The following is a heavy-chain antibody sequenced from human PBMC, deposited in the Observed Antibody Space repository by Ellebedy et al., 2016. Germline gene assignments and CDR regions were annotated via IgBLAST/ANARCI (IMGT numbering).Heavy chain of an antibody. Sequence: SETLSLTCTVSGDSISNSNYYWGWIRQPPGKGLEWIGSIYYSGTTYYNPSLKSRVTISVDTSKNQFSLKLSSVTATETAVYYCARLVGAGSYPDIWGQGTMVTVSS. D-gene: IGHD3-10*01. CDR2: IYYSGTT. V-gene: IGHV4-39*01. J-gene: IGHJ3*02. CDR1: GDSISNSNYY. CDR3: ARLVGAGSYPDI.